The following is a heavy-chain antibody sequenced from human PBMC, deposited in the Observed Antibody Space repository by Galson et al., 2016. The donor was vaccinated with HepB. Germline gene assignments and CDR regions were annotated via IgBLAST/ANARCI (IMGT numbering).Heavy chain of an antibody. Sequence: SVKVSCKASGYTFTDYYMHWVRQAPGQGPEWMGWINCKSGGTKFAPNFQGRVTMTRDTSISTAYMDLGSLRLDGSAVYYCTRGIIGGYDFDYWGQGTLVAVAS. J-gene: IGHJ4*02. CDR2: INCKSGGT. CDR1: GYTFTDYY. CDR3: TRGIIGGYDFDY. V-gene: IGHV1-2*02. D-gene: IGHD3-16*01.